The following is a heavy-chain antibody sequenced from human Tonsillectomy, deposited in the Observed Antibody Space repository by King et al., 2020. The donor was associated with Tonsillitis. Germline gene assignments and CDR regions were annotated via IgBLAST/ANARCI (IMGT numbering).Heavy chain of an antibody. CDR2: IYYSGST. V-gene: IGHV4-30-4*07. Sequence: VQLQESGPGLVKPSQTLSLTCAVSGGSISSGGYSWSWIRQPPGKGLEWIGYIYYSGSTYYNPSLKSRVTISVDTSKNQFSLKLSSVTAADTAVYYCARVRYYYDSSGYRPDAFDIWGQETMVTVSS. CDR3: ARVRYYYDSSGYRPDAFDI. D-gene: IGHD3-22*01. CDR1: GGSISSGGYS. J-gene: IGHJ3*02.